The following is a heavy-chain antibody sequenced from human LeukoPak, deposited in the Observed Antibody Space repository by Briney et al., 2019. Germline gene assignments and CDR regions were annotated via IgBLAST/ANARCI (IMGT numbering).Heavy chain of an antibody. CDR3: AKDLGSCYAELGNDY. D-gene: IGHD1-26*01. CDR2: ISSSGSTI. V-gene: IGHV3-48*03. Sequence: GGSLRLSCAASGFTFSSYEMNWVRQAPGKGLEWVSYISSSGSTIYYADSVKGRFTISRDNSKNTLYLQMNSLRAEDTAVYYCAKDLGSCYAELGNDYWGQGTLVTVSS. CDR1: GFTFSSYE. J-gene: IGHJ4*02.